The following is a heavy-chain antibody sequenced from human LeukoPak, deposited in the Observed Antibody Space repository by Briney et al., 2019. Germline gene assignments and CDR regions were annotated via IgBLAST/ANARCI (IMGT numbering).Heavy chain of an antibody. Sequence: GASVKVSCKASGYTFIDYYIYWMRQARGQGLEWMGWINPTSGGTNYAQKFQGRVTMTRDTSISTAYMELSGLRSDDTAVYYCARLAVFPLWGQGTLVTVSS. V-gene: IGHV1-2*02. CDR2: INPTSGGT. CDR3: ARLAVFPL. CDR1: GYTFIDYY. J-gene: IGHJ4*02. D-gene: IGHD3-3*01.